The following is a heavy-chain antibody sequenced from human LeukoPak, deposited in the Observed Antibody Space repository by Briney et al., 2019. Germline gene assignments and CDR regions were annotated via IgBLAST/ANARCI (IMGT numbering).Heavy chain of an antibody. CDR2: ISSSSSYT. V-gene: IGHV3-11*05. D-gene: IGHD3-10*01. Sequence: PGGSLRLSCAASGFTFSDYYVSWIRQAPGKGLEWVSYISSSSSYTNYADSVKGRFTISRDNAKNSLYLQMNSLRAEDTAVYYCAREVYYGSGSYYNDYWGQGTLVTVSS. J-gene: IGHJ4*02. CDR3: AREVYYGSGSYYNDY. CDR1: GFTFSDYY.